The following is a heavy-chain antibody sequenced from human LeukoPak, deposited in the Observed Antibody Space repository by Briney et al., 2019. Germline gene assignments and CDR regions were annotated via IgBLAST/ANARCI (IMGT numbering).Heavy chain of an antibody. J-gene: IGHJ6*02. CDR3: ARHRRVGSPYYAMDV. V-gene: IGHV4-59*08. CDR2: VFYTGST. D-gene: IGHD1-26*01. CDR1: GGSISSYY. Sequence: ASETLSLTCTVSGGSISSYYCSWIRQTSGKVLDWVGYVFYTGSTSYSPSLKSRVTMSVDTSKNQFSLKLSSVTAADAAVYYCARHRRVGSPYYAMDVWGRGTAVTVSS.